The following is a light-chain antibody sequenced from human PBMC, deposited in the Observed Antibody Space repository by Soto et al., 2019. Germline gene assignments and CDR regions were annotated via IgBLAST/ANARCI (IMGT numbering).Light chain of an antibody. V-gene: IGLV2-14*01. Sequence: QSVLTQPASVSGSPGQSITVSCTGTASDVGGYTSVSWYQHHPGQAPKLIIYEVSNRPSGISNRFSGSKSGNTASLTISGLQAEDEADYYCSSYTISTTDFFGTGTKLTVL. CDR2: EVS. J-gene: IGLJ1*01. CDR3: SSYTISTTDF. CDR1: ASDVGGYTS.